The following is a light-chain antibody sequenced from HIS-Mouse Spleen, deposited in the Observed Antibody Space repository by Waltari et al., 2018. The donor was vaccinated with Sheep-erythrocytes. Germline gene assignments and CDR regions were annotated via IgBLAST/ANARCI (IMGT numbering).Light chain of an antibody. CDR2: EDS. CDR3: YSTDSSGNHWV. Sequence: SYELTQPPSVSVSPGPTASITCSGAALPPKSAYWYQQKSGQAPVLVIYEDSKRPSGIPERFSGSTSGTMATLTISGAQVEDEADYYCYSTDSSGNHWVFGGGTKLTVL. V-gene: IGLV3-10*01. CDR1: ALPPKS. J-gene: IGLJ3*02.